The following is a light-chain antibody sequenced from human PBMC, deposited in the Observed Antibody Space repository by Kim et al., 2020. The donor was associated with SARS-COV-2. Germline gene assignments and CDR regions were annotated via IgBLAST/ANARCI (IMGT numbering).Light chain of an antibody. CDR1: SLRTYY. CDR3: SSRDSSGNHVV. CDR2: GKN. Sequence: ALGQTVGITCQGDSLRTYYASWYQQRPGQDPVLVIYGKNKRPSGIPDRFSGFRSGNTASLTITGAQAEDEGDYYCSSRDSSGNHVVFGGGTKVTVL. J-gene: IGLJ2*01. V-gene: IGLV3-19*01.